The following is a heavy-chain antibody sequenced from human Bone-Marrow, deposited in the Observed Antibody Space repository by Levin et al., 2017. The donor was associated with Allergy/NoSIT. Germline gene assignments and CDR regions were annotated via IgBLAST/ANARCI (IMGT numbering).Heavy chain of an antibody. Sequence: GESLKISCAASGFNFRNYEMNWVRQVPGKGLEWLAHISGSGDSASYADSVRGRFSISRDNCENSLYLQMHNLRAEDSGLYYCATLSVFVPNTVASDKWGQGTRVTVSS. D-gene: IGHD2-21*01. CDR3: ATLSVFVPNTVASDK. V-gene: IGHV3-48*03. J-gene: IGHJ4*02. CDR2: ISGSGDSA. CDR1: GFNFRNYE.